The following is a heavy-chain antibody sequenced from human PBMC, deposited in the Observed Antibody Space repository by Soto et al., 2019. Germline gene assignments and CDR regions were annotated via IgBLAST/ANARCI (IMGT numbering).Heavy chain of an antibody. CDR3: AKAVTRYYDFWSGPQYYFDY. V-gene: IGHV3-23*01. J-gene: IGHJ4*02. D-gene: IGHD3-3*01. CDR1: GFTFSSYA. Sequence: LRLSCAASGFTFSSYAMSWVRQAPGKGLEWVSAISGSGGSTYYADSVKGRFTISRDNSKNTLYLQMNSLRAEDTAVYYCAKAVTRYYDFWSGPQYYFDYWGQGTLVTVSS. CDR2: ISGSGGST.